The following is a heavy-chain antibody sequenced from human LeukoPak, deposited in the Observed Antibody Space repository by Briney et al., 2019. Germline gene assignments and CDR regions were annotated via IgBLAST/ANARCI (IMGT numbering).Heavy chain of an antibody. J-gene: IGHJ1*01. D-gene: IGHD6-19*01. CDR3: ARDLFFSDAGYSSGWRAEYFHH. Sequence: GGSLRLSCAASGFTFSSHWMHWVRQAPGEGLVWVSRINGAGSSTSYADSVKGRFTVSRDNAKNTLNLQMNSLRAEDTAVYYCARDLFFSDAGYSSGWRAEYFHHWGQGTLVTVSS. CDR2: INGAGSST. V-gene: IGHV3-74*01. CDR1: GFTFSSHW.